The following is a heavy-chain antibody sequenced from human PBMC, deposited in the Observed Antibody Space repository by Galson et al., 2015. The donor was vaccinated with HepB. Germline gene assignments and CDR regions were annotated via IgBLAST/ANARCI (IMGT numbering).Heavy chain of an antibody. J-gene: IGHJ4*02. CDR2: ISYDGSNK. Sequence: SLRLSCAASGFTFSSYAMHWVRQAPGKGLEWVAVISYDGSNKYYADSVKGRFTISRDNSKNTLYLQMNSLRAEDTAVYYCARKGGDGYMLDYWGQGTLVTVSS. CDR1: GFTFSSYA. CDR3: ARKGGDGYMLDY. V-gene: IGHV3-30-3*01. D-gene: IGHD5-24*01.